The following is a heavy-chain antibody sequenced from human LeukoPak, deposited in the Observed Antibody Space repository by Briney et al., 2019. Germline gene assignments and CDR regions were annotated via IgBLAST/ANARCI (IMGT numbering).Heavy chain of an antibody. D-gene: IGHD3-10*01. Sequence: ASVKVSCKASGGTFSSYAISWVRQAPGQGLEWMGRIIPIFATANYAQKFQGRVTITTDESTSTAYMELSSLRSEDTAVYYCARVAYYYGSGSYYDYWGQGTLVTVSS. CDR1: GGTFSSYA. V-gene: IGHV1-69*05. J-gene: IGHJ4*02. CDR2: IIPIFATA. CDR3: ARVAYYYGSGSYYDY.